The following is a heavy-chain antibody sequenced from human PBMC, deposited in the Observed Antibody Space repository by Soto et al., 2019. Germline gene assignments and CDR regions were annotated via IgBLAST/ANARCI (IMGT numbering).Heavy chain of an antibody. Sequence: LRLACAASGFTFSSYGMHWVRQAPGKGLEWVAVIWYDGSNKYYADSVKGRFTISRDNSKNTLYLQMNSPRAEDTAVYYCARDSCSGGSCSPYYYYYYMDVWGKGTTVTVSS. D-gene: IGHD2-15*01. J-gene: IGHJ6*03. CDR1: GFTFSSYG. V-gene: IGHV3-33*01. CDR2: IWYDGSNK. CDR3: ARDSCSGGSCSPYYYYYYMDV.